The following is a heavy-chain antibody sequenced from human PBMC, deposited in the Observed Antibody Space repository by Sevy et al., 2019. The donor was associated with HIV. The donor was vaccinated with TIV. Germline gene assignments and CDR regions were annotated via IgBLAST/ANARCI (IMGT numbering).Heavy chain of an antibody. Sequence: GGSLRLSCAASGFTFNSYSMNWVRQAPGKGLEWVSYISSSSSTIYYADSVKGRFTISRDNAKNSLYLQMNSLRDEDMAMYYWAREGVGRYYYDSSGYPGAFDIWGQGTMVTVSS. V-gene: IGHV3-48*02. CDR2: ISSSSSTI. CDR3: AREGVGRYYYDSSGYPGAFDI. J-gene: IGHJ3*02. D-gene: IGHD3-22*01. CDR1: GFTFNSYS.